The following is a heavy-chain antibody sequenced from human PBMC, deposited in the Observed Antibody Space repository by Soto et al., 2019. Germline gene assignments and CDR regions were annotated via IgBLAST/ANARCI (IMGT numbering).Heavy chain of an antibody. CDR3: ATGANFYYDTSRY. CDR2: MSPNGNNQ. CDR1: GFTFSIYA. J-gene: IGHJ4*02. D-gene: IGHD3-22*01. V-gene: IGHV3-30-3*01. Sequence: PGGSLRLSCASPGFTFSIYALHCFRQAPGKGLEWVAVMSPNGNNQYYADSVKGRLTISRDTSKSTLYLQMTSLRPDDTAVYYCATGANFYYDTSRYWGQGTLVTVSS.